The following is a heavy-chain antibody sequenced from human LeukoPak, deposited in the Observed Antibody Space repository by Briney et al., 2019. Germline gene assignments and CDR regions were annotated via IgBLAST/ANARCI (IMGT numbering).Heavy chain of an antibody. CDR3: AREAGYYDSSGYYPFDY. J-gene: IGHJ4*02. CDR2: ISYDGSNK. Sequence: PGGSLRLSCAASGFTFSSYAMHWVRQAPGKGLEWVAVISYDGSNKYYADSVKGRFTISRDNSKNTLYLQMNSLRAEDTAVYYCAREAGYYDSSGYYPFDYWGRGTLVTVSS. CDR1: GFTFSSYA. V-gene: IGHV3-30-3*01. D-gene: IGHD3-22*01.